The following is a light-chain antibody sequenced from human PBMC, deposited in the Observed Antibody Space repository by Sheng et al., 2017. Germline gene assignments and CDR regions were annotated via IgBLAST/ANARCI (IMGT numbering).Light chain of an antibody. CDR2: GAS. CDR3: QQYNDWPMYT. V-gene: IGKV3-15*01. Sequence: EIVMTQSPATLSVSPGEGATLSCRASQNINNNLAWYQQKPGQAPRLLIFGASSSGTGIPARFSGSGSGTEFTLTINSLQSEDFAVYYCQQYNDWPMYTFGQGTKLETK. CDR1: QNINNN. J-gene: IGKJ2*01.